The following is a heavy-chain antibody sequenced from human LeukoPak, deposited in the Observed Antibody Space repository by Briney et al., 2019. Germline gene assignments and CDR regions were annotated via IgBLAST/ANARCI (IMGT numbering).Heavy chain of an antibody. J-gene: IGHJ6*02. CDR3: ARGKPTYGSGSYYGGRSYYYYYGMDV. Sequence: KPSETLSLTCAVYGGSFSGYYWSWIRQPPGKGLEWIGEINHSGSTNYNPSLKSRVTISVDTSKNQFSLKLSSVTAADTAVYYCARGKPTYGSGSYYGGRSYYYYYGMDVWGQGTTVTVSS. CDR2: INHSGST. CDR1: GGSFSGYY. V-gene: IGHV4-34*01. D-gene: IGHD3-10*01.